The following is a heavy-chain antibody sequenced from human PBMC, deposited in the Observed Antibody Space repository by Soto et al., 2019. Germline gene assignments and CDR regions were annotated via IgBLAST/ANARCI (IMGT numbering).Heavy chain of an antibody. Sequence: ASVKVSCKASGYTFIDYYIHWVRLAPGQGLEWMGWIKPNSVDTNYAQKFQGWVTMTRDTSIRTAYMELSRLRSDDTAIYYCARGYGGLGNYVFYFYGLDVWGQGTTVTVSS. CDR1: GYTFIDYY. V-gene: IGHV1-2*04. CDR3: ARGYGGLGNYVFYFYGLDV. D-gene: IGHD3-10*01. J-gene: IGHJ6*02. CDR2: IKPNSVDT.